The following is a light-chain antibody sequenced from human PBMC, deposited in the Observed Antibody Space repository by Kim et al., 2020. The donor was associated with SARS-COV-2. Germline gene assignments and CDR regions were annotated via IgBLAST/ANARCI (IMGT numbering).Light chain of an antibody. J-gene: IGKJ1*01. CDR3: QHYNSYWT. CDR1: QSIKNW. CDR2: DAS. V-gene: IGKV1-5*01. Sequence: DIQMTQSPSTLSASIGDRVTITCRASQSIKNWLAWYQQKPGKAPKVLIYDASSLESGVPSRFSGSGSGTDFTLTISSLQPEDFATYYCQHYNSYWTFGQGTKVDIK.